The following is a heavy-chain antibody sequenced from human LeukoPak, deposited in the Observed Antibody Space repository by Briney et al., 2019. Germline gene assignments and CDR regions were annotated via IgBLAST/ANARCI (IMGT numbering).Heavy chain of an antibody. CDR1: GFTFSRYS. D-gene: IGHD6-13*01. J-gene: IGHJ6*03. V-gene: IGHV3-23*01. CDR3: AKWAAAGIHYYYYMDV. Sequence: GGSLRLSCAASGFTFSRYSMNWVRQAPGKGLEWVSAISGSGGSTYYADSVKGRFTISRDNSKNTLYLQMNSLRAEDTAVYYCAKWAAAGIHYYYYMDVWGKGTTVTVSS. CDR2: ISGSGGST.